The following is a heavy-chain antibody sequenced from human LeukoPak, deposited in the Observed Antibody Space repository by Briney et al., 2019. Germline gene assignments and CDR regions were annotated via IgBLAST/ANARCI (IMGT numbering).Heavy chain of an antibody. CDR2: ISSSSGYI. Sequence: GGSLRLSCAASGFTFSSYSMSWVRQAPGKGLEWVSSISSSSGYIYYADSVKGRFTISRDNAKNSLYLQMNSLRAEDTAMYYCARDVSLDFWGQGTLVTVSS. CDR3: ARDVSLDF. CDR1: GFTFSSYS. J-gene: IGHJ4*02. V-gene: IGHV3-21*01.